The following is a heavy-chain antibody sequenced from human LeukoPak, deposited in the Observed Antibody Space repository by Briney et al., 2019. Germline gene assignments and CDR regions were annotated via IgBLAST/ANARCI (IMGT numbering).Heavy chain of an antibody. V-gene: IGHV4-39*07. D-gene: IGHD3-10*01. J-gene: IGHJ6*03. CDR1: GGSISSSSYY. CDR3: ARTTMVRGTYYMDV. Sequence: SETLSLTCTVSGGSISSSSYYWGWIRQPPGKGLQWIGSINYSGNTYYNPSLKSRVTISVDTSKNQFSLKLSSVTAADTAVYYCARTTMVRGTYYMDVWGKGTTVTISS. CDR2: INYSGNT.